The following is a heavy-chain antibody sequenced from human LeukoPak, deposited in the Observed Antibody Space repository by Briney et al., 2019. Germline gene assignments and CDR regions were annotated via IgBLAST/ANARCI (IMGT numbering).Heavy chain of an antibody. D-gene: IGHD6-19*01. V-gene: IGHV1-8*03. CDR2: MNPNSGNT. Sequence: ASVKVSCKASGYTFTSYDINWVRQATGQGLEWMGWMNPNSGNTGYAQKFQGRVTITRNTSISTAHMELSSLRSEDAAVYYRARGDSSGWYTEGDYWGQGTLVTVSS. CDR3: ARGDSSGWYTEGDY. J-gene: IGHJ4*02. CDR1: GYTFTSYD.